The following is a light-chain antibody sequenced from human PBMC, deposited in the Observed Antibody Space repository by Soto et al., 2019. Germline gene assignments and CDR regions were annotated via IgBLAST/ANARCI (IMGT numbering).Light chain of an antibody. Sequence: QSALTQPPSASGSPGQSVTISRTGTSSDVGGYNYVSWYQQHPGKAPKLMIYEVSKRPSGVPDRFSGSKSGNTASLTVSGLQAEDEADYYCSSYAGSINVVFGGGTKVTVL. CDR1: SSDVGGYNY. J-gene: IGLJ2*01. CDR3: SSYAGSINVV. V-gene: IGLV2-8*01. CDR2: EVS.